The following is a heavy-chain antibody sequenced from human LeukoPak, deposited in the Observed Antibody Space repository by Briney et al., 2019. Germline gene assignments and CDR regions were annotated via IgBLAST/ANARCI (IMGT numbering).Heavy chain of an antibody. CDR3: AKDLTTVTSKGDY. CDR2: ISGSGGST. V-gene: IGHV3-23*01. D-gene: IGHD4-11*01. J-gene: IGHJ4*02. CDR1: GFTFSSYA. Sequence: PGGSLRLSCAASGFTFSSYAMSWVRQAPAKGLEWVSAISGSGGSTYYADSVKGRFTISRDNSKNTLYLQMNSLRADDTAVFYCAKDLTTVTSKGDYWGQGTLVTVSS.